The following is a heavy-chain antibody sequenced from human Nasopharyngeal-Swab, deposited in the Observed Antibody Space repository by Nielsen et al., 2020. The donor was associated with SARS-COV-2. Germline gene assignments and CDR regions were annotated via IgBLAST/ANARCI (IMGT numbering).Heavy chain of an antibody. CDR2: IKQSGSEQ. CDR1: GFTFSSYW. V-gene: IGHV3-7*01. CDR3: ARYCSTTSCPRGFDY. Sequence: GESLKISCAASGFTFSSYWMSWVRQAPGKGLEWLAHIKQSGSEQYYVDSVKGRFTISRDNAKNSPFLQMNSLRAEDTAVYYCARYCSTTSCPRGFDYWGQGTLVTVSS. J-gene: IGHJ4*02. D-gene: IGHD2-2*01.